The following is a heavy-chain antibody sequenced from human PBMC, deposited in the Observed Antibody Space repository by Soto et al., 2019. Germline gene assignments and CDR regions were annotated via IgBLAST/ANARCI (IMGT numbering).Heavy chain of an antibody. Sequence: PSETLSLTCAVYGGSFSGCYWSWIRQPPGKGLEWIGEINHSGSTNYNPSLKSRVTISVDTSKNQFSLKLSSVTAADTAVYYCARFSGYSSSHYGMDVWGQGATVTASS. CDR3: ARFSGYSSSHYGMDV. D-gene: IGHD6-13*01. CDR1: GGSFSGCY. J-gene: IGHJ6*02. CDR2: INHSGST. V-gene: IGHV4-34*01.